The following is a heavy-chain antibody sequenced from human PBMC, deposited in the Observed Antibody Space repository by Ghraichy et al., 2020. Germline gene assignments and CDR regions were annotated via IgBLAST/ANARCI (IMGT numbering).Heavy chain of an antibody. Sequence: SETLSLTCTVSGGSISSGGYYWSWIRQHPGKGLEWIGYIYYSGSTYYNPSLKSRVTISVDTSKNQFSLKLSSVTAADTAVYYCARDLLRRDGYNRARYLDYWGQGTLVTVSS. CDR1: GGSISSGGYY. V-gene: IGHV4-31*03. J-gene: IGHJ4*02. D-gene: IGHD5-24*01. CDR3: ARDLLRRDGYNRARYLDY. CDR2: IYYSGST.